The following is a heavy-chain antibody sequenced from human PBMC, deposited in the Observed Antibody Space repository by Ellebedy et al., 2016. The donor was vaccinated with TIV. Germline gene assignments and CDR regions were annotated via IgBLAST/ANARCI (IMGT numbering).Heavy chain of an antibody. CDR2: IHQSGIT. CDR3: ATAQDWKLES. CDR1: GGSVRSSNW. V-gene: IGHV4-4*02. Sequence: SETLSLTCVVPGGSVRSSNWWGWVRQPPGKGLEWIGEIHQSGITNYSPSLKSRVTVSLEESKNHISLKLSSVTAADTAVYFCATAQDWKLESWGQGTLVTVSS. D-gene: IGHD1-1*01. J-gene: IGHJ4*02.